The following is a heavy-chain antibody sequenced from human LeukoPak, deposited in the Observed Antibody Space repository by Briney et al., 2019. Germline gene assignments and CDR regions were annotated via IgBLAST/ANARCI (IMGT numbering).Heavy chain of an antibody. CDR2: IIPIFGTA. CDR3: ARDLRRGQWLVPIT. CDR1: GYTFTSYD. J-gene: IGHJ4*02. V-gene: IGHV1-69*13. Sequence: SVKVSCKASGYTFTSYDISWVRQAPGQGLEWMGGIIPIFGTANYAQKFQGRVTITADESTSTAYMELSSLRSEDTAVYYCARDLRRGQWLVPITWGQGTLVTVSS. D-gene: IGHD6-19*01.